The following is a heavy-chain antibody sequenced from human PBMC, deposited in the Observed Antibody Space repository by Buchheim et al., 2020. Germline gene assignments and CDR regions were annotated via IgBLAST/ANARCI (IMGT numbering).Heavy chain of an antibody. V-gene: IGHV3-33*01. CDR2: IWYDGSNK. CDR3: ARAQDDYADYYYYGMDV. Sequence: QVQLVESGGGVVQPGRSLRLSCAASGFTFSSYGMHWVRQAPGKGLEWVAVIWYDGSNKYYADSVKGRFTISRDNSKHMLYLQMNSLRAEDTAVYYCARAQDDYADYYYYGMDVWGQGTT. J-gene: IGHJ6*02. CDR1: GFTFSSYG. D-gene: IGHD4-17*01.